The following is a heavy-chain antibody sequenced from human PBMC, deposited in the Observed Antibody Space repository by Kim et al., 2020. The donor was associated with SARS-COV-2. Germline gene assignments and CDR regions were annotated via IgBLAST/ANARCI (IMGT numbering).Heavy chain of an antibody. CDR1: GGSISSSSSY. CDR2: IYYSGST. Sequence: SETLSLTCTVSGGSISSSSSYWGWIRQPPGKGLEWIGSIYYSGSTYYNPSLKSRVTISVDTSNNQFSLQLTSVTAADTAVYYCARRTGYSFSPGALDIWGQGTMVTVSS. J-gene: IGHJ3*02. D-gene: IGHD3-9*01. CDR3: ARRTGYSFSPGALDI. V-gene: IGHV4-39*01.